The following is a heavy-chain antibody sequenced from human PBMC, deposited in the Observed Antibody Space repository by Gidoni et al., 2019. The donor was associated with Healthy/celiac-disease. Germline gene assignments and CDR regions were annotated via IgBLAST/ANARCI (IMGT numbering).Heavy chain of an antibody. CDR2: IIPTFGTA. V-gene: IGHV1-69*01. CDR3: ARESSKQLRSFAY. D-gene: IGHD6-6*01. J-gene: IGHJ4*02. Sequence: QVQLVQSGAEVKTPGSSVKVSCKASGGTFSSYAISWVRQAPGQGLEWMGGIIPTFGTAKYAQKFQGRVTITADESTSTAYMELSSLRSEDTSVYYCARESSKQLRSFAYWGQGTLITVSS. CDR1: GGTFSSYA.